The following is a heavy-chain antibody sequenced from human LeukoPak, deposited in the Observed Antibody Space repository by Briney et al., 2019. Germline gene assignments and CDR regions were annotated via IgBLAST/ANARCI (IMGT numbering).Heavy chain of an antibody. J-gene: IGHJ3*02. CDR1: GGSISSYH. Sequence: KPSATLSLTCTVSGGSISSYHWSWIRQPAGKGLEWIGSIYTSGSTNYNPSLKSRVTMSVDTSKNQSSLKLSSVTAADTAVYYCARDHAAFHGFDIWGQGTMVTVSS. CDR3: ARDHAAFHGFDI. V-gene: IGHV4-4*07. D-gene: IGHD6-25*01. CDR2: IYTSGST.